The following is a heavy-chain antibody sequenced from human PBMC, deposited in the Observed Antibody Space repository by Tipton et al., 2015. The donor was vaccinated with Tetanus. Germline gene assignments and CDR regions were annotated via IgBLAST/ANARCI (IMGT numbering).Heavy chain of an antibody. CDR2: ISHSGTT. CDR3: ARDRRDFAYDSRGFYSPLYYFDN. D-gene: IGHD3-22*01. CDR1: GGSISSDAHY. V-gene: IGHV4-30-4*01. J-gene: IGHJ4*02. Sequence: LRLSCTVSGGSISSDAHYWSWIRQAPGKGLEWLGYISHSGTTNYNPSLMSRVTLSLDTARGQFSLKFTSVTAADAAVYFCARDRRDFAYDSRGFYSPLYYFDNWGQGVRVTVSS.